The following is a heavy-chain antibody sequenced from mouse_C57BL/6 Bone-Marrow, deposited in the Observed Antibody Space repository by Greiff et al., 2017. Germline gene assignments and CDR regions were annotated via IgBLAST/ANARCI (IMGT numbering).Heavy chain of an antibody. CDR1: GYTFTSYW. CDR3: ARRGWLLSYFDY. V-gene: IGHV1-50*01. CDR2: IDPSDSYT. Sequence: QVQLKESGAELVKPGASVKLSCKASGYTFTSYWMQWVKQRPGQGLEWIGEIDPSDSYTNYNQKFKGKATLTVDTSSSTAYMQLSSLTSEDSAVYYCARRGWLLSYFDYWGQGTTLTVSS. D-gene: IGHD2-3*01. J-gene: IGHJ2*01.